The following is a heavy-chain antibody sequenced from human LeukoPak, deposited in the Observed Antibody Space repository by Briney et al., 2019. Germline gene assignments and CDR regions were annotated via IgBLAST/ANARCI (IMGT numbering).Heavy chain of an antibody. Sequence: GGSLRLSCAASGFTFDDYGMSWVRQAPGKGLEWVCGINWNGGSTGYADSVKGRFIISRDNAKNSLYLQMNSLRVEDTALYYCARRDSSSSLGAFDIWGQGTMVTVSS. D-gene: IGHD6-6*01. CDR1: GFTFDDYG. J-gene: IGHJ3*02. CDR3: ARRDSSSSLGAFDI. CDR2: INWNGGST. V-gene: IGHV3-20*04.